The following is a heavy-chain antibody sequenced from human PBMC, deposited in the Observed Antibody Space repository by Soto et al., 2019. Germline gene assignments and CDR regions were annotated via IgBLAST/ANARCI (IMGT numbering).Heavy chain of an antibody. CDR1: GFTVSSNY. J-gene: IGHJ4*02. Sequence: GGSLRLSCAASGFTVSSNYMSWVRQAPGKGLEWVSVIYSGGSTYYADSVKGRFTISRDNSKNTLYLQMNSLRAEDTAVYYCARGKKDYLLYYWGQGTLVTVSS. CDR3: ARGKKDYLLYY. CDR2: IYSGGST. D-gene: IGHD4-17*01. V-gene: IGHV3-66*01.